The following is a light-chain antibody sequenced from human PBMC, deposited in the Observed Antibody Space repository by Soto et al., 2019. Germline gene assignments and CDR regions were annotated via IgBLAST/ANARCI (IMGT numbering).Light chain of an antibody. CDR1: QGVASN. V-gene: IGKV3-15*01. J-gene: IGKJ5*01. CDR3: QQRSNWPPIT. Sequence: EIMMTQSPATLSVSPGERVTLSFRASQGVASNLAWYQQRPGQAPRLLIYGASTRATGIPARFSGSGSGTDFTLTISSLEPEDFAVYYCQQRSNWPPITFGQGTRLEIK. CDR2: GAS.